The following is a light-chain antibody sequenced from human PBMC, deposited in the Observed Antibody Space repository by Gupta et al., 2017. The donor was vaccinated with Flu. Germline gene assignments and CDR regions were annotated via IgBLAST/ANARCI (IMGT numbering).Light chain of an antibody. J-gene: IGKJ2*01. V-gene: IGKV1-39*01. CDR1: QSISTY. CDR3: QQSDRTPPT. Sequence: DIQMTQSPSSLSASVGDRVTITCRASQSISTYLNWYQQKPGKAPNLLIYAASRVQSGVPRRFSGSGSGTDFTLTINNRQPEDFATYYCQQSDRTPPTFGQGTKLDIK. CDR2: AAS.